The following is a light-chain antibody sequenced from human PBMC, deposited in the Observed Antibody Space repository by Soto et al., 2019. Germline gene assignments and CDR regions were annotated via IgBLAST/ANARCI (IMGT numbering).Light chain of an antibody. CDR2: GAS. CDR3: QQYGSSLALT. V-gene: IGKV3-20*01. Sequence: EIVLTQSPGTLSLSPGERATLSCRASQSVSSSYLAWYQQKPGQAPRLLIYGASSRATGIPDRFSGSGSGTDFTLTISRLEPEDLAVYYCQQYGSSLALTFGGGPKGEIK. J-gene: IGKJ4*01. CDR1: QSVSSSY.